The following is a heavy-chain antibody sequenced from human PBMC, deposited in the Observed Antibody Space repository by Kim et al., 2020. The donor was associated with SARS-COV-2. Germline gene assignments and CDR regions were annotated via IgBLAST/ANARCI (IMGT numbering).Heavy chain of an antibody. D-gene: IGHD2-2*01. Sequence: GSNKYYADSVKGRFTISRDNSKNTLYLQMNSLRAEDTAVYYCARGSTLDYWVQGTLVTVSS. V-gene: IGHV3-33*01. CDR3: ARGSTLDY. J-gene: IGHJ4*02. CDR2: GSNK.